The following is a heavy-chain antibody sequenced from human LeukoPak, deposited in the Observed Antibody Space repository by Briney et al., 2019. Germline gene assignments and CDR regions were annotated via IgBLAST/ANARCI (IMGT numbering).Heavy chain of an antibody. V-gene: IGHV3-23*01. CDR1: GFTFSSYA. J-gene: IGHJ3*02. CDR3: ARVSLVSTASFDI. Sequence: SGGSLRLSCAASGFTFSSYAMSWVRQAPGKGLEWVSAISGSGGSTYYADSVKGRFTISRDNAKNSLYLQMNSLRAEDTAVYYCARVSLVSTASFDIWGQGTMVTVSS. D-gene: IGHD2-21*02. CDR2: ISGSGGST.